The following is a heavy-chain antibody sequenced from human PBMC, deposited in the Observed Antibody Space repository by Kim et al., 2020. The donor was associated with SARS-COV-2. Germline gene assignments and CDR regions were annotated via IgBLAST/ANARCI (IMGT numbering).Heavy chain of an antibody. CDR2: TYSSGST. V-gene: IGHV4-59*01. CDR3: ARGNVVTSLDS. J-gene: IGHJ4*02. Sequence: SETLSLTCVLSGGYLGSYYWTWVRQPPGKGLEWIGYTYSSGSTKYNPSLTGRVVISPDTSKNHFFLNLTSVTAADTAVYFCARGNVVTSLDSWGRGILVSVSS. CDR1: GGYLGSYY. D-gene: IGHD2-15*01.